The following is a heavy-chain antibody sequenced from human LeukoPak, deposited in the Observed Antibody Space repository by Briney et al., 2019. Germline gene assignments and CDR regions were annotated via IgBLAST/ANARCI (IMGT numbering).Heavy chain of an antibody. CDR3: ARDISISWFYK. J-gene: IGHJ4*02. V-gene: IGHV4-39*07. D-gene: IGHD6-13*01. CDR1: GDSISTTYY. CDR2: IHYNGTT. Sequence: PSETLSLACTVSGDSISTTYYWAWIRQPPGKGLEWIGSIHYNGTTYYTPSLKGRVTISTVTPRKQFSLKLSSVTAADTAVYDCARDISISWFYKWGQGTLVTVSS.